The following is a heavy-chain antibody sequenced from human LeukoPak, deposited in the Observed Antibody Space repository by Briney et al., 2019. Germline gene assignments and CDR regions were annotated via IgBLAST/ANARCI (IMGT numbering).Heavy chain of an antibody. CDR1: GFTFSDYY. CDR3: ARDLSGPGPNDY. Sequence: GGSLRLSCAASGFTFSDYYMSWIRQAPGKGLEWVSYLSSIGSAIYYADSVKGRFTISRDNSKNTLYLQMNSLRAEDTAVYYCARDLSGPGPNDYWGQGTLVTVSS. CDR2: LSSIGSAI. V-gene: IGHV3-11*04. J-gene: IGHJ4*02. D-gene: IGHD2-15*01.